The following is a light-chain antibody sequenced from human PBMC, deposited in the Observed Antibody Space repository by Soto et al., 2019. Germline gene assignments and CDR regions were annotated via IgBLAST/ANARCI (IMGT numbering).Light chain of an antibody. Sequence: DIHMTQSPSSLSGSVGDRVTIACRASQGVRDDLGWYQQKPGEAPKRLIYRASNVQSGVPSRFSGSGYGTDFTLTINSLQPEDCGTYYCLQHHSFPYSFGQGNKLEI. J-gene: IGKJ2*03. CDR3: LQHHSFPYS. CDR1: QGVRDD. CDR2: RAS. V-gene: IGKV1-17*01.